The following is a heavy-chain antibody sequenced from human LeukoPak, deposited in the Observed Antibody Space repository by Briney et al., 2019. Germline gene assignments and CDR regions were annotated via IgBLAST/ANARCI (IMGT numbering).Heavy chain of an antibody. V-gene: IGHV3-30*02. Sequence: PGGSLRLSCAASGFTFSSYGMHWVRQAPGKGLEWVAFIRYDGSNKYYADSVKGRFTISRDNSKNTLYLQMNSLRAEDTAVYYCAKDARYSIRRDIPGLPDYWGQGTLVTVSS. J-gene: IGHJ4*02. CDR2: IRYDGSNK. CDR1: GFTFSSYG. D-gene: IGHD1-26*01. CDR3: AKDARYSIRRDIPGLPDY.